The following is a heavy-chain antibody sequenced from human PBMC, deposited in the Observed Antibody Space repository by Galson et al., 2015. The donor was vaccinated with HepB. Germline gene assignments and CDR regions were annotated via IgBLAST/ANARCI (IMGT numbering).Heavy chain of an antibody. CDR2: IYPSGSS. V-gene: IGHV4-34*01. CDR3: ARRIRYSANDY. J-gene: IGHJ4*02. Sequence: ETLSLTCAVHGGSFSGYYWSRIRQPPGKGLEWIGEIYPSGSSSYNPSLKSRVTMSGDTSKNQFSLRLTSVTAADTALYFCARRIRYSANDYWGQGTLVTVSS. CDR1: GGSFSGYY. D-gene: IGHD3-9*01.